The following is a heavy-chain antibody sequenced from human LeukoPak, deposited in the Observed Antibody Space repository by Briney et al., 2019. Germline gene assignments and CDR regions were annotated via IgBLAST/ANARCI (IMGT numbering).Heavy chain of an antibody. Sequence: SETLSLTRTASGVSISSSYWSWIRQPPGKGLEWIGYFYYSGNTNYNPSLKSRVTMSVDTSKNQFSLNLRSVTAADTAVFYCARLRFWSGYPFFDSWGQGTLVTVSS. CDR2: FYYSGNT. V-gene: IGHV4-59*01. J-gene: IGHJ4*02. CDR3: ARLRFWSGYPFFDS. CDR1: GVSISSSY. D-gene: IGHD3-3*01.